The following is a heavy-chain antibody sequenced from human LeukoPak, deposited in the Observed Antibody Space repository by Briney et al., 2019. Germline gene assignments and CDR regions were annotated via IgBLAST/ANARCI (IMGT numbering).Heavy chain of an antibody. CDR3: ARDSNYFDY. J-gene: IGHJ4*02. CDR2: IKQDGSEK. V-gene: IGHV3-7*01. Sequence: PGGSLRLSCEASGFTFSSYWMSWVRQAPGKGLEWVANIKQDGSEKYYVDSVKGRFTISRDNAKNSLYLQMNSLRAEDTAVYYCARDSNYFDYWGQGTLVTVSS. CDR1: GFTFSSYW.